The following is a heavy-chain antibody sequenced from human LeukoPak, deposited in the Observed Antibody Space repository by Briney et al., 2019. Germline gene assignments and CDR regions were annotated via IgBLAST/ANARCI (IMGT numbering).Heavy chain of an antibody. CDR3: ARRGVRFGESDSDY. J-gene: IGHJ4*02. D-gene: IGHD3-10*01. CDR1: GGSISSGGYY. Sequence: KSSETLSLTCTVSGGSISSGGYYWGWIRQPPGKGLEWIGSIYYSGSTYYNPSLKSRVTISVDTSKNQFSLKLSSVTAADTAVYYCARRGVRFGESDSDYWGQGTLVTVSS. V-gene: IGHV4-39*01. CDR2: IYYSGST.